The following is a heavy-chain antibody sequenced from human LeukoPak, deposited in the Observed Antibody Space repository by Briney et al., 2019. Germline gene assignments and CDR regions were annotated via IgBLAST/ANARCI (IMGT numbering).Heavy chain of an antibody. J-gene: IGHJ5*02. CDR3: ARSALSYVVVTAVGLFDP. D-gene: IGHD2-21*02. V-gene: IGHV3-11*04. CDR1: GFTFSDYY. Sequence: GGSLRLSCAASGFTFSDYYMSWIRQAPGKGLEWVSYISSSGSTIYYADSVKGRFTISRDNAKNSLYLQMNSLRAEDTAVYYCARSALSYVVVTAVGLFDPWGQGTLVTVSS. CDR2: ISSSGSTI.